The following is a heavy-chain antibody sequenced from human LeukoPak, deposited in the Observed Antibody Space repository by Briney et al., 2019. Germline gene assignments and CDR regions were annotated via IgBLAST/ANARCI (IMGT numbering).Heavy chain of an antibody. Sequence: PGGSLRLSCAASGFTVSSNYMSWVRQAPGKGLEWVSVIYSGGSTYYADSVKGRFTISRDNSKNTLYLQMNSLRAEDTAVYYCARDLLAAAGPDYWGQGTLVTVSS. V-gene: IGHV3-53*01. CDR3: ARDLLAAAGPDY. CDR1: GFTVSSNY. D-gene: IGHD6-13*01. CDR2: IYSGGST. J-gene: IGHJ4*02.